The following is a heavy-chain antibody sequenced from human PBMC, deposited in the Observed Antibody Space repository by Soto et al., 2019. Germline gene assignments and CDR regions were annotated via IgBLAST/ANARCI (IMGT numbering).Heavy chain of an antibody. J-gene: IGHJ3*01. D-gene: IGHD3-22*01. V-gene: IGHV4-34*01. CDR1: GGSFSGYY. Sequence: PSETLSLTCAVYGGSFSGYYWSWIRQPPGKGLEWIGEINHSGSTNYNPSLKSRVTISVDTSKNQFSLKLTSVTAADTAVYYCARRGDYYDMSGDANDVWGQGTMVTVSS. CDR2: INHSGST. CDR3: ARRGDYYDMSGDANDV.